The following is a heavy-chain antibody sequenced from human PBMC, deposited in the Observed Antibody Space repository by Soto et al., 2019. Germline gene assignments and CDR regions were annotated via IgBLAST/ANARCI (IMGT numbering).Heavy chain of an antibody. CDR3: ARLGIAVAGTYGMDV. D-gene: IGHD6-19*01. J-gene: IGHJ6*02. V-gene: IGHV5-10-1*01. CDR1: GYSFTSNW. Sequence: GESLKISCKASGYSFTSNWISWVRQMPGKGLEWMGRIDPSDSYLNLRPSFQGHVTISVDKSISTAYLQWSSLKASDTAMYYCARLGIAVAGTYGMDVWGQGTTVTVSS. CDR2: IDPSDSYL.